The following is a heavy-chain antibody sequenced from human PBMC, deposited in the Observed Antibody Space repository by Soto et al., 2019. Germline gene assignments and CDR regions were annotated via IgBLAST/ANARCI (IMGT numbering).Heavy chain of an antibody. D-gene: IGHD4-17*01. CDR2: ISGSGGST. V-gene: IGHV3-23*01. J-gene: IGHJ6*03. CDR3: AKAINYGMYYYYYMDV. Sequence: GGSLRLSCAASGFTFSSYAMSWVRQAPGKGLEWVSAISGSGGSTYYADSVKGRFTSSSDNSKNTLYLQMNSLRAEDTAVYYCAKAINYGMYYYYYMDVWGKGTTVTVSS. CDR1: GFTFSSYA.